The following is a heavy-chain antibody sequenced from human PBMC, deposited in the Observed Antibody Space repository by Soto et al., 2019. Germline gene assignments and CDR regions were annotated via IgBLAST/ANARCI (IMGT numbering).Heavy chain of an antibody. CDR3: TRGGDPTAGGTGAFDI. J-gene: IGHJ3*02. V-gene: IGHV4-59*01. CDR1: GGSISANY. Sequence: SETLSLTCTDTGGSISANYWSWVRQPPGEELEWIGYIHFSGSSSYNPSLKSRITISGDTSKNQFSLKVTSVIAADTAVYYCTRGGDPTAGGTGAFDIWGQGIMVT. D-gene: IGHD2-8*02. CDR2: IHFSGSS.